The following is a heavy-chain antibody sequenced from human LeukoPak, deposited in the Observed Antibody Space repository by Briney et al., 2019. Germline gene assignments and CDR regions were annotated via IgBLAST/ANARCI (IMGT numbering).Heavy chain of an antibody. J-gene: IGHJ4*02. CDR3: ASSSPFTMVRGVMEDY. CDR2: INPNSGGT. Sequence: VASVKVSCKASGYTFTGYYMHWVRQAPGQGLEWMGRINPNSGGTNYAQKFQGRVTMIRDTSISTAYMELSRLRSDDTAVYYCASSSPFTMVRGVMEDYWGQGTLVTVSS. CDR1: GYTFTGYY. V-gene: IGHV1-2*06. D-gene: IGHD3-10*01.